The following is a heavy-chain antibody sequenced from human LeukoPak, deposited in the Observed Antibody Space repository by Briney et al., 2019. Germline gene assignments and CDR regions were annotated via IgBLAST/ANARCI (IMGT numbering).Heavy chain of an antibody. V-gene: IGHV3-11*01. CDR2: MSSGGDHI. Sequence: GGSLRLSCITSGFTFSDYFMIWIRQAPGKGLEWVSYMSSGGDHIYYADSVKGRFTISRDNDENSLYLQMNSLRAEDTAVYYCARLHYGSLTGRLDYWGQGTLVTISS. CDR3: ARLHYGSLTGRLDY. J-gene: IGHJ4*02. D-gene: IGHD3-22*01. CDR1: GFTFSDYF.